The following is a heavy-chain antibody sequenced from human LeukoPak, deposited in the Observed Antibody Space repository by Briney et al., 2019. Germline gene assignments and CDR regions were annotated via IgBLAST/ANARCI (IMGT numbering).Heavy chain of an antibody. CDR3: ARDHTDSLDY. D-gene: IGHD3-22*01. CDR2: IYTSGST. J-gene: IGHJ4*02. Sequence: SQTLSPTCTVSGGSISSGSYYWSWIRQPAGKGLEWIGRIYTSGSTNYNPSLKSRVTISVDTSKNQFSLKLSSVTAADTAVYYCARDHTDSLDYWGQGTLVTVSS. V-gene: IGHV4-61*02. CDR1: GGSISSGSYY.